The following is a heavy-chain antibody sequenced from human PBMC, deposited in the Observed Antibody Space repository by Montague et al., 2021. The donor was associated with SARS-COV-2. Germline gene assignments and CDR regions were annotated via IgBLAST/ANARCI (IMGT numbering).Heavy chain of an antibody. V-gene: IGHV4-34*01. Sequence: SETLSLTCAVYGGSFNDYNWSWIRQPPGKGLEWIGEINHGGSTNYSPSLKSRVTISVDPSKTQFSLKLKSVTAADTAKYYCARGHQGITMLVVVRTGAEYYFDHWGQGSLVTVSS. CDR3: ARGHQGITMLVVVRTGAEYYFDH. J-gene: IGHJ4*02. CDR1: GGSFNDYN. D-gene: IGHD3-22*01. CDR2: INHGGST.